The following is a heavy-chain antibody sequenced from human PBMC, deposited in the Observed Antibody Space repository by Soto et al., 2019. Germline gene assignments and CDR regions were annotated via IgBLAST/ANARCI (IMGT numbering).Heavy chain of an antibody. CDR3: ARALIGFLDWLPDNYYYGMDV. J-gene: IGHJ6*02. V-gene: IGHV1-2*02. CDR1: GHSFTGHY. CDR2: INPNSGDT. D-gene: IGHD3-3*02. Sequence: ASVKVSCKVSGHSFTGHYMHWVRKAPGQGPEWMGWINPNSGDTNYARKFQGRVTMTRDTSIKTVYMELSSLRSDDTAVYHCARALIGFLDWLPDNYYYGMDVWGQGTTVTVSS.